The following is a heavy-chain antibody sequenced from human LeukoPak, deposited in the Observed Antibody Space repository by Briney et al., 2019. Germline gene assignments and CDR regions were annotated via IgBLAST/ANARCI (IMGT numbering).Heavy chain of an antibody. CDR2: IYYSGST. V-gene: IGHV4-59*01. Sequence: PSETPSLTCTVSGGSISSYYWSWIRQPPGKGLEWIGYIYYSGSTNYNPSLKSRVTISVDTSKNQFSLKLSSVTAADTAVYYCARLSPNTVTIDYWGQGTLVTVSS. CDR1: GGSISSYY. CDR3: ARLSPNTVTIDY. J-gene: IGHJ4*02. D-gene: IGHD4-17*01.